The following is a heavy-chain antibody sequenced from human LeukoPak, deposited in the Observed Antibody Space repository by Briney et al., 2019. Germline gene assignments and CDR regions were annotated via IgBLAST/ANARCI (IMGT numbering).Heavy chain of an antibody. J-gene: IGHJ4*02. V-gene: IGHV3-30*03. D-gene: IGHD5-12*01. Sequence: GGSLRLSCAASGFTFSSYGMHWVRQAPGKGLEWVAVISYDGSNKYYADSVKGRFTISRDNSKNTLYLEMNSLRAEDTAVYSCAGGGYQSSFDYWGQGTLVTVYS. CDR1: GFTFSSYG. CDR2: ISYDGSNK. CDR3: AGGGYQSSFDY.